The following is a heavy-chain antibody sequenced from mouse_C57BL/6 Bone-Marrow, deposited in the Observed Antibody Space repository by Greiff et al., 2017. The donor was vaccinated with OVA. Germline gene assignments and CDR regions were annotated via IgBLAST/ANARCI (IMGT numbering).Heavy chain of an antibody. D-gene: IGHD1-1*01. Sequence: QVQLKHSGAELVRPGTSVKMSCKASGYTFTNYWIGWAKQRPGHGLEWIGDIYPGGGYTNYNEKFKGKATLTADKSSSTAYMQFSSLTSEDSAIYYPQITTVDAMDYWGQGTSVTVSS. V-gene: IGHV1-63*01. CDR1: GYTFTNYW. CDR2: IYPGGGYT. J-gene: IGHJ4*01. CDR3: QITTVDAMDY.